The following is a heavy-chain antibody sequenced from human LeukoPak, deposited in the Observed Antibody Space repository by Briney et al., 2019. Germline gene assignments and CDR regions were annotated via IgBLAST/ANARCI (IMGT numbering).Heavy chain of an antibody. CDR1: GFIFSDFA. D-gene: IGHD1/OR15-1a*01. CDR3: AKVRSGNNYYFDY. V-gene: IGHV3-23*01. J-gene: IGHJ4*02. CDR2: MSASGSDT. Sequence: PGGSLRLSCAASGFIFSDFAMSWVRQAPGKGLEWVSGMSASGSDTHSADFVKGRFTISRDNFKNTLYLQMNGLRVEDTAVYYCAKVRSGNNYYFDYWGQGTLVTVSS.